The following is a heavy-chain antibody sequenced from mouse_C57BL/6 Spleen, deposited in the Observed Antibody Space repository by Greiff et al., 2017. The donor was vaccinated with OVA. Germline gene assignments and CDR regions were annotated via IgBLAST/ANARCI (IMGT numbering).Heavy chain of an antibody. Sequence: QVQLKQPGAELVRPGSSVKLSCKASGYTFTSYWMHWVKQRPIQGLEWIGNIDPSDSETHYNQKFKDKATLTVDKSSSTAYMQLSSLTSEDSAVYYCARGVYDGYHWYFDVWGTGTTVTVSS. CDR2: IDPSDSET. CDR1: GYTFTSYW. V-gene: IGHV1-52*01. CDR3: ARGVYDGYHWYFDV. D-gene: IGHD2-3*01. J-gene: IGHJ1*03.